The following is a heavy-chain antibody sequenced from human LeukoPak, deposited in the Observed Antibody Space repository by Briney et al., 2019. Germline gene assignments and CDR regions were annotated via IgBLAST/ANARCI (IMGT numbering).Heavy chain of an antibody. V-gene: IGHV1-69*13. CDR3: AGGKGLRYFDWLSGY. Sequence: GASVKVSCKTSGGTFSSYAISWVRQAPGQGLEWMGGIIPIFGTANYAQKFQGRVTITADESTSTAYMELSSLRSEDTAVYYCAGGKGLRYFDWLSGYWGQGTLVTVSS. CDR1: GGTFSSYA. CDR2: IIPIFGTA. D-gene: IGHD3-9*01. J-gene: IGHJ4*02.